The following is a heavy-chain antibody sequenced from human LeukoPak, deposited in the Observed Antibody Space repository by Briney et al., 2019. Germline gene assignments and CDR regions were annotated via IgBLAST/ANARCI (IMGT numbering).Heavy chain of an antibody. D-gene: IGHD6-13*01. Sequence: SETLSLTCTVSGGSISSSSYYWGWIRQPPGKGLEWIGSIYYSGSTYYNPSLKSRVTISVDTSKNQFSLKLSSVTAADTAVYYCARLPWGLKPKTIGDSSSRSLDYWGQGTLVTVSS. CDR1: GGSISSSSYY. CDR3: ARLPWGLKPKTIGDSSSRSLDY. J-gene: IGHJ4*02. CDR2: IYYSGST. V-gene: IGHV4-39*01.